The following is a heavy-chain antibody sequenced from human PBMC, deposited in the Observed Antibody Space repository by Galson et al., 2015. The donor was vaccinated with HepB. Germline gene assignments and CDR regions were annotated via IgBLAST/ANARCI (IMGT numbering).Heavy chain of an antibody. CDR1: GYTFTGYY. Sequence: SVKVSCKASGYTFTGYYTHWVRQAPGQGLEWMGRINPNSGGTNYAQKFQGRVTMTRDTSISTAYMELSRLRSDDTAVYYCARVTFPPRRAARPREDYWGQGTLVTVSS. J-gene: IGHJ4*02. CDR3: ARVTFPPRRAARPREDY. V-gene: IGHV1-2*06. CDR2: INPNSGGT. D-gene: IGHD6-6*01.